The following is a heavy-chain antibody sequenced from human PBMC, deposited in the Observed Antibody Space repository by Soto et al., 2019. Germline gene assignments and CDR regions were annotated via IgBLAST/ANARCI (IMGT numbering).Heavy chain of an antibody. CDR1: GYTFNSYY. Sequence: QVQLVQSGAEVKKPGASVKVSCKASGYTFNSYYMHWVRQAPGQGLEWMGIINPSGGSTSYAQKFQGRVTMTRDTSTSTVYMELSSLRSEDTGVYYCASGAHCSGGSCSGDDYHGMDVWGQGTTVTVSS. CDR3: ASGAHCSGGSCSGDDYHGMDV. J-gene: IGHJ6*02. D-gene: IGHD2-15*01. CDR2: INPSGGST. V-gene: IGHV1-46*02.